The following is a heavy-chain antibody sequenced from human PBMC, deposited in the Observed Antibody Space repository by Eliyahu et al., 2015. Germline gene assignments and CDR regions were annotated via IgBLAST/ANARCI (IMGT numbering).Heavy chain of an antibody. J-gene: IGHJ3*01. V-gene: IGHV1-3*01. D-gene: IGHD2-2*01. CDR2: HRGHGHP. Sequence: QVNLVQSGAEVKNPGASVKVSCKTSGYSFSNYAMHWVRQAPGQSLQWMGMVHRGHGHPTYSQTFQGRITITRDTSASTVYMEVSSLRSEDTAVYYCARASVIPAIGNVHEDAFDVWGQGTMVIVSS. CDR1: GYSFSNYA. CDR3: ARASVIPAIGNVHEDAFDV.